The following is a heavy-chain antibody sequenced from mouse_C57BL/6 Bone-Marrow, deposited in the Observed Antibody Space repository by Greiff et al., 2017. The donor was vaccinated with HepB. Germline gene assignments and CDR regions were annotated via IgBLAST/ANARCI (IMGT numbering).Heavy chain of an antibody. CDR3: TKANWDYFDY. J-gene: IGHJ2*01. CDR2: IRNKANNHAT. CDR1: GFTFSDAW. Sequence: EVKLQESGGGLVQPGGSMKLSCAASGFTFSDAWMDWVRQSPEKGLEWVAEIRNKANNHATYYAESVKGRFTISRDDSKSSIYLQMNSLRAEDTGIYYCTKANWDYFDYWGQGTTLTVSS. V-gene: IGHV6-6*01. D-gene: IGHD4-1*01.